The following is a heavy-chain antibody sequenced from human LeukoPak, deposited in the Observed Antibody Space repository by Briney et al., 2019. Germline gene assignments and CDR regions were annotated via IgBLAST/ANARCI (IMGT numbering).Heavy chain of an antibody. CDR3: AKSGGYNYFLSSNAFDI. CDR1: GFTFSSYA. CDR2: ISGSGGST. D-gene: IGHD5-24*01. Sequence: TGGSLRLSCAASGFTFSSYAMSWVRQAPGKGLEWVSAISGSGGSTYYADSVTGRFTISRDNSKNTLYLQMHSLRAEDTAVYSCAKSGGYNYFLSSNAFDIWAKGQWSPSLQ. V-gene: IGHV3-23*01. J-gene: IGHJ3*02.